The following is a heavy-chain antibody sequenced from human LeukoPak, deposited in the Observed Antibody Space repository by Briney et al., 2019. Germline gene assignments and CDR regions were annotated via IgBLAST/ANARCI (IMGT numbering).Heavy chain of an antibody. CDR2: ISYDGSNK. CDR3: AREPDPVAGRVVTLDY. J-gene: IGHJ4*02. Sequence: PGRSLRLSCAASGFTFSSYAMHWVRQAPGKGLEWVAVISYDGSNKYYADSVKGRFTISRDNSKNTLYLQMNSLRAEDTAVYYCAREPDPVAGRVVTLDYWGQGTLVTVSS. D-gene: IGHD1-14*01. CDR1: GFTFSSYA. V-gene: IGHV3-30-3*01.